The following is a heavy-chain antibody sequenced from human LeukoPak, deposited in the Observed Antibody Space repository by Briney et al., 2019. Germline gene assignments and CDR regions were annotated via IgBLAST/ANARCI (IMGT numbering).Heavy chain of an antibody. D-gene: IGHD2-21*02. CDR2: IIPIFGIA. CDR3: ARDRGDIVVVAATSNWFDP. CDR1: GGTFSSYA. V-gene: IGHV1-69*04. Sequence: SVKVSCKASGGTFSSYAISWVRQAPGQGLEWIGRIIPIFGIANYAQKFQGRVTITADKSTSTAYMELSSLRSEDTAVYYCARDRGDIVVVAATSNWFDPWGQGTLVTVSS. J-gene: IGHJ5*02.